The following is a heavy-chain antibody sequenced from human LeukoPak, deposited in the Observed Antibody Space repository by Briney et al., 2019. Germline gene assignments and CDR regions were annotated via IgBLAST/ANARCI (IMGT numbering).Heavy chain of an antibody. CDR3: ARSPRINNWFDP. CDR2: IIPIFGRA. Sequence: SVKVSCKGSGGTFSSDAISWVRQAPGQTLEWMGGIIPIFGRANYAQKFQGRVTITADESTNTTYMELSSLRPDDTAVYYCARSPRINNWFDPWGQGTLVTVSS. J-gene: IGHJ5*02. CDR1: GGTFSSDA. V-gene: IGHV1-69*13.